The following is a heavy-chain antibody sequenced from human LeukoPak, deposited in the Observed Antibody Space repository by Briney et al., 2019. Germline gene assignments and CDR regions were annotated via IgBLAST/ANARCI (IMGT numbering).Heavy chain of an antibody. CDR2: IYPGDSDT. D-gene: IGHD3-3*01. CDR3: ASITIFGGFDP. V-gene: IGHV5-51*01. J-gene: IGHJ5*02. Sequence: GESLKISCKCSVYSFTIYWVGWVRQMPGKGLEWMGIIYPGDSDTRYSPSFKGQVTISADKSISTAYLQWSSLKASDTAMYYCASITIFGGFDPWGQGTLVTVSS. CDR1: VYSFTIYW.